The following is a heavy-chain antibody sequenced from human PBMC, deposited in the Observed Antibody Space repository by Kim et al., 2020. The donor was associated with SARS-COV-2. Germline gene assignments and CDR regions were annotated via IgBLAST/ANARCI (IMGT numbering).Heavy chain of an antibody. J-gene: IGHJ4*02. CDR2: INTNTGNP. Sequence: ASVKVSCKASGYTFTSYAMNWVRQAPGQGLEWMGWINTNTGNPTYAQGFTGRFVFSLDTSVSTAYLQISSLKAEDTAVYYCATGLSGSYWGGGDYWGQGTLVTVSS. CDR3: ATGLSGSYWGGGDY. V-gene: IGHV7-4-1*02. D-gene: IGHD1-26*01. CDR1: GYTFTSYA.